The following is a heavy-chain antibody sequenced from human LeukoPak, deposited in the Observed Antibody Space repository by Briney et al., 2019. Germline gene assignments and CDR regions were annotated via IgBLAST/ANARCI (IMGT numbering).Heavy chain of an antibody. CDR2: ISSADGNT. CDR3: AKGHLAHDY. V-gene: IGHV3-23*01. J-gene: IGHJ4*02. Sequence: PGGSLRLSCAASGFTFSIFAMSWVRQAPGKGLEWVSSISSADGNTYYADSVKGRFTISRDNSKNTLYLQMNSLRVEDTAAYYCAKGHLAHDYWGQGTLVTVSS. CDR1: GFTFSIFA.